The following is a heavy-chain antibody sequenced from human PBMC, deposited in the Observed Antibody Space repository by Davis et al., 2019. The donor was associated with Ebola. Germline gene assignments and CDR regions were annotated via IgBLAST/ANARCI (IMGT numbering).Heavy chain of an antibody. D-gene: IGHD3-10*01. CDR3: ARDLGDVDY. Sequence: ASVKVSCKASGYTFTSYDINWVRQATGQGLEWMGWMNPNSGNTGYAQKLQGRVTMTTDTSTSTAYMELRSLRSDDTAVYYCARDLGDVDYWGQGTLVTVSS. J-gene: IGHJ4*02. CDR2: MNPNSGNT. CDR1: GYTFTSYD. V-gene: IGHV1-8*01.